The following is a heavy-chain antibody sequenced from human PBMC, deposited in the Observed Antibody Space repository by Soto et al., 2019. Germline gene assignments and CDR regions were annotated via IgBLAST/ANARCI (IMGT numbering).Heavy chain of an antibody. J-gene: IGHJ4*02. D-gene: IGHD3-22*01. CDR1: GFTFSSYG. V-gene: IGHV3-30*18. CDR2: ISYDGSNK. Sequence: GSLRLSCAASGFTFSSYGIHWVRQAPGKGLEWMALISYDGSNKYYADSVKGRFTISRDNSKNTLYLQMNSLRAEDTAMYYCAKDAPYYYDSSGYYGPFDYWGQGTLVTVSS. CDR3: AKDAPYYYDSSGYYGPFDY.